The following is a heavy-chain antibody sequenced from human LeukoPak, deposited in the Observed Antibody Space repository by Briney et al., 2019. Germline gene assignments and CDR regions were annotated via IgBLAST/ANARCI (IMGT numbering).Heavy chain of an antibody. CDR2: ISGSGSGT. CDR1: GFTFSSSA. Sequence: GGSLRLSCAASGFTFSSSAMSWVRHAPGKGLEWVSGISGSGSGTYYADSVKGRITISRDNSKNTLHLEMNSVTTEDTAVYYCAKAGAIKFDFWGQGILVTVSS. J-gene: IGHJ4*02. V-gene: IGHV3-23*01. D-gene: IGHD1-26*01. CDR3: AKAGAIKFDF.